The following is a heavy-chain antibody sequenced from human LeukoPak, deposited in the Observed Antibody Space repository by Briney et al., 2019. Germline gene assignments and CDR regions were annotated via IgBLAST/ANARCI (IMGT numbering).Heavy chain of an antibody. J-gene: IGHJ4*02. D-gene: IGHD6-19*01. CDR3: AKKYGVTVYGSGLNYFDY. CDR1: GNYW. Sequence: GGSLRLSCAASGNYWIHWVRQAPGKGLVWVSHINGDGSWTTYADSVKGRFTISRDNSKNTLYLQMNSLRAEDTAIYYCAKKYGVTVYGSGLNYFDYWGQGTLVTVSS. CDR2: INGDGSWT. V-gene: IGHV3-74*01.